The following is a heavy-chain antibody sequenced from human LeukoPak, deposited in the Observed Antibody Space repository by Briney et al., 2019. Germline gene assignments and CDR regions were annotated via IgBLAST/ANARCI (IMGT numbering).Heavy chain of an antibody. D-gene: IGHD2-21*02. CDR2: INSGSSSI. V-gene: IGHV3-21*01. J-gene: IGHJ5*02. CDR1: GFTFSSYS. Sequence: GGSLRLSCAASGFTFSSYSMNWVRQAPGKGLEWVSSINSGSSSIYYADSVKGRFTISRDNAKNFLYLQMNSLRAEDTAVYYCARGWVTNNNWFDPWGQGTLVTVSS. CDR3: ARGWVTNNNWFDP.